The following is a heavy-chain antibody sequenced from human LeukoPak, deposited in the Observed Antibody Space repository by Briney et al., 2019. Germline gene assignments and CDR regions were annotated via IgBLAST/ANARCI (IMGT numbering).Heavy chain of an antibody. D-gene: IGHD3-22*01. CDR3: ARHLYDSSGPFDY. J-gene: IGHJ4*02. Sequence: ASVKASCKASGGTFSSYAISWVRQAPGQGLEWMGGIIPIFGTANYAQKFQGRVTITADESTSTAYMELSSLRSEDTAVYYCARHLYDSSGPFDYWGQGTLVTVSS. CDR1: GGTFSSYA. V-gene: IGHV1-69*01. CDR2: IIPIFGTA.